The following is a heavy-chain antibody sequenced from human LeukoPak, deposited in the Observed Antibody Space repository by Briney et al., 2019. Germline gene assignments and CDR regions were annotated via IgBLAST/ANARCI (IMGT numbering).Heavy chain of an antibody. Sequence: SETLSLTCTVSGGSISSGGYYWSWIRQHPGKGLEWIGYIYYSGSTYYNPSLKSRVTISVDTSKNQFSLKLSSVTAADTAVYYCARWGYGVPGFDLWGRGTLVTVSS. J-gene: IGHJ2*01. CDR2: IYYSGST. V-gene: IGHV4-31*03. D-gene: IGHD3-16*01. CDR3: ARWGYGVPGFDL. CDR1: GGSISSGGYY.